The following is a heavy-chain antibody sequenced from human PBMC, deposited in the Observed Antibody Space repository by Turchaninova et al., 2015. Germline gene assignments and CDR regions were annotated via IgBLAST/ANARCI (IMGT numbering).Heavy chain of an antibody. J-gene: IGHJ4*02. CDR2: IKQERVTK. CDR1: GFTFCSLC. V-gene: IGHV3-7*03. CDR3: ARYYESSVYDAVFDY. D-gene: IGHD3-22*01. Sequence: EVQLVESGGGLVQPGGFLVLYCQSSGFTFCSLCIGLACQAPATGGAWVANIKQERVTKHYSASEKEQINSAGDKAKTSLYLRMTSQRAEYTAVYNCARYYESSVYDAVFDYWGQGTLVTVSS.